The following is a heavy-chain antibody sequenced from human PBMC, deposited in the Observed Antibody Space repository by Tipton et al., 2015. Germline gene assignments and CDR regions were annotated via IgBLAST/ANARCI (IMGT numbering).Heavy chain of an antibody. CDR2: IYYSGST. Sequence: TLSLTCTVSGGSVTSGSYYWSWIRQPPGKGLEWIGSIYYSGSTYYNPSLKSRVTISVDTSKNQFSLKMSSVTASDTAVYYCARGDWIIWGQGTLVTVSS. D-gene: IGHD3/OR15-3a*01. CDR1: GGSVTSGSYY. V-gene: IGHV4-39*07. J-gene: IGHJ4*02. CDR3: ARGDWII.